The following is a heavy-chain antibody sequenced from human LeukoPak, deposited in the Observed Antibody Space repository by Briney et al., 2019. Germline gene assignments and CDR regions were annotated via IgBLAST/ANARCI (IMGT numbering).Heavy chain of an antibody. V-gene: IGHV4-39*01. J-gene: IGHJ6*02. CDR3: ARLYYYYGLDV. CDR2: KYYSGNS. CDR1: GRSISSSTYY. Sequence: PSETLSLTCTVSGRSISSSTYYWGWIRQPPGKGLELIGSKYYSGNSYYNPSLKSRVSISVDTSKNQFSLKLSSVTAADTAVYYCARLYYYYGLDVWGQGTTVTVSS.